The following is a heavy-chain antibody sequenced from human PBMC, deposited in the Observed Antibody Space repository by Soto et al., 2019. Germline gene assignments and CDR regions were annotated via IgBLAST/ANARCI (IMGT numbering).Heavy chain of an antibody. J-gene: IGHJ6*03. D-gene: IGHD3-16*01. CDR1: GFTFSSYW. CDR2: INSDGSST. CDR3: ARAASLGSNYYYYYMDV. V-gene: IGHV3-74*01. Sequence: WGSLRLSCAASGFTFSSYWMHWVRQAPGKGLVWVSRINSDGSSTSYADSVKGRFTISRDNAKNTLYLQMNSLRAEDTAVDYCARAASLGSNYYYYYMDVWGKGTTVTVSS.